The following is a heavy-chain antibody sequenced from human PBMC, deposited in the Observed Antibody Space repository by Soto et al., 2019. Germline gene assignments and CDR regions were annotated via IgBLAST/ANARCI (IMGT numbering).Heavy chain of an antibody. CDR2: IYYSGST. Sequence: TSETLSLTCAVYGGSFSGYYWTWIRQPPGTGLEWIGYIYYSGSTNYNPSLKSRVTISVDTSKNQFSLKLSSVTAADTAVYYCATSLRWFDPWGQGTLVTVSS. CDR1: GGSFSGYY. V-gene: IGHV4-34*09. CDR3: ATSLRWFDP. D-gene: IGHD3-16*01. J-gene: IGHJ5*02.